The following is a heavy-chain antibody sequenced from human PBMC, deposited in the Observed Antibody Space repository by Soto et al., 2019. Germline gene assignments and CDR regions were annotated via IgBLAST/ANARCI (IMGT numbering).Heavy chain of an antibody. CDR1: GYTFSVFY. CDR3: ASAAVTGTAGLDF. V-gene: IGHV1-2*02. J-gene: IGHJ4*02. CDR2: INPNSGGT. D-gene: IGHD6-19*01. Sequence: ASVKVSCKASGYTFSVFYMHGVLQAPGQGLEWMGWINPNSGGTRSAEKFQGRVTMTRDTSISTAYMELSRLTSDDTAVYYCASAAVTGTAGLDFWGQGTQVTVSS.